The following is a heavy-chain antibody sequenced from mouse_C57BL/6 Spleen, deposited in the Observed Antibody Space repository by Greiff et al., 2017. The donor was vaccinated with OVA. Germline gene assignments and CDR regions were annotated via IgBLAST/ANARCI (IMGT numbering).Heavy chain of an antibody. CDR1: GFSFNTYA. Sequence: EVQGVESGGGLVQPKGSLKLSCAASGFSFNTYAMNWVRQAPGKGLEWVARIRSKSNNYATYYADSVKDRFTISRDDSESMLYLQMNNLKTEDTAMYYCVRPSLYYGSDFDVWGTGTTVTVSS. D-gene: IGHD1-1*01. J-gene: IGHJ1*03. V-gene: IGHV10-1*01. CDR3: VRPSLYYGSDFDV. CDR2: IRSKSNNYAT.